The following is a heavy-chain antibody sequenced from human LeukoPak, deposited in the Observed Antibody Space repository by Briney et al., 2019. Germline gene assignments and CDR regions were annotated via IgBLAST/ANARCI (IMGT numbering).Heavy chain of an antibody. CDR2: IYYSGST. J-gene: IGHJ6*03. CDR1: SGSISSNY. Sequence: SETLSLTCTVSSGSISSNYWSWIRQPPGKGLEWIGYIYYSGSTNYNPSLKSRVTISVDVSKNQFSLKLSSVTAADTAVYYCARVAIEGSGSYYRRNYYYYYMDVWGKGTTVTVSS. D-gene: IGHD3-10*01. CDR3: ARVAIEGSGSYYRRNYYYYYMDV. V-gene: IGHV4-59*01.